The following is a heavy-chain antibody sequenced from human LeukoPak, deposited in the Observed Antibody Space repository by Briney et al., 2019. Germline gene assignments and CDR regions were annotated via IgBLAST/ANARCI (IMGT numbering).Heavy chain of an antibody. CDR2: ISSSSSYI. J-gene: IGHJ3*02. D-gene: IGHD3-22*01. CDR3: AKEDYYDSSGAFDI. CDR1: GFTFSNYS. V-gene: IGHV3-21*01. Sequence: GGSLRLSCAASGFTFSNYSMNWVRQAPGKGLEWVSSISSSSSYIYYADSVKGRFTISRDNSKNTLYLQMNSLRAEDTAVYYCAKEDYYDSSGAFDIWGQGTMVTVSS.